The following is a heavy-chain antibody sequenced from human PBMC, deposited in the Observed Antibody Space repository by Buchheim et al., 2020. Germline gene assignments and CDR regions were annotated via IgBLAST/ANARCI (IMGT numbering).Heavy chain of an antibody. V-gene: IGHV1-69*01. J-gene: IGHJ4*02. CDR1: GGTFSSYA. D-gene: IGHD1/OR15-1a*01. CDR2: IIPAFDTR. CDR3: AGVPEEQGAYFDA. Sequence: QVQLVQSGAEVKKPGSSVKVSCKASGGTFSSYAISWVRQAPGQGLEWMGGIIPAFDTRNHAQKFQGRLTITADESTAHMELSRLRSDDTAVYYCAGVPEEQGAYFDAWGQGTL.